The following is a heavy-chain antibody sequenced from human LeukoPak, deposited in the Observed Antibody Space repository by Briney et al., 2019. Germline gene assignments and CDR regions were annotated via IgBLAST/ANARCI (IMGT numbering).Heavy chain of an antibody. J-gene: IGHJ5*02. CDR1: GFTVSSNY. V-gene: IGHV3-53*01. CDR2: IYGGGST. CDR3: ARVVGADNWFDP. Sequence: GGSLRLSCAASGFTVSSNYMSWVRQAPGKGLEWVSVIYGGGSTYYADSVKGRFTISRDNSKNTLYLQMNSLRAEDTAVYYCARVVGADNWFDPWGQGTLVTVSS. D-gene: IGHD1-26*01.